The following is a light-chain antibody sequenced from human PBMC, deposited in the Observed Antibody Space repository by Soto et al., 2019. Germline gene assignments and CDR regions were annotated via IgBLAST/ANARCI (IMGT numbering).Light chain of an antibody. J-gene: IGKJ5*01. V-gene: IGKV1-33*01. CDR3: QQFYDLPIT. CDR2: DAS. Sequence: MTQSPSALSAKVGDRVTITCQASQDISDVLNWYQQQPGKAPKVLIYDASKLQTGVPSRFSGRGSGKDFTFTISSLQPDDSGTYYCQQFYDLPITFGQGTLLEVK. CDR1: QDISDV.